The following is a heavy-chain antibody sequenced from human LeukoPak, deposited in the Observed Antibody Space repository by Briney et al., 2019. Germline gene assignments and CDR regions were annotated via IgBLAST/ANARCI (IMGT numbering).Heavy chain of an antibody. CDR1: GFTFSSYA. CDR2: ISGSGGTT. V-gene: IGHV3-23*01. Sequence: PGGSLRLSCAASGFTFSSYAMSWVRQAPGKGLEWVAVISGSGGTTYYADPVKGRFTISRDNSKNTLYLQMNSLRAEDTAVYYCAKPHSGWYYFDYWGQGTLVTVSS. J-gene: IGHJ4*02. CDR3: AKPHSGWYYFDY. D-gene: IGHD6-19*01.